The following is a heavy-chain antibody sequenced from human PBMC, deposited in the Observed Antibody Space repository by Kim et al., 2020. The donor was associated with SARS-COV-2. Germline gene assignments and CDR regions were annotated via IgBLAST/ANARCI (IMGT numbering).Heavy chain of an antibody. V-gene: IGHV4-34*01. Sequence: SETLSLTCAVYGGSFSGYYWSWIRQPPGKGLEWIGEINHSGSTNYNPSLKSRVTISVDTSKNQFSLKLSSVTAADTAVYYCARDNYGMDVWGQGTTVTVSS. CDR2: INHSGST. CDR1: GGSFSGYY. CDR3: ARDNYGMDV. J-gene: IGHJ6*02.